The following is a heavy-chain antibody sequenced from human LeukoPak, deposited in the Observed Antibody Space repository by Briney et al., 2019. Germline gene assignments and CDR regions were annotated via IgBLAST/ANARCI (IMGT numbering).Heavy chain of an antibody. D-gene: IGHD3-10*01. Sequence: RPGGSLRLSCAASGFTFDDYGMSWVRQAPGKGLEWVSGINWNGGSTGYADSVKGRFTISRDNAKNSLYLQMNSLRAEDTAVYYCARGGESYYGSGSHDYWGQGTLVTVSS. CDR2: INWNGGST. CDR3: ARGGESYYGSGSHDY. V-gene: IGHV3-20*04. CDR1: GFTFDDYG. J-gene: IGHJ4*02.